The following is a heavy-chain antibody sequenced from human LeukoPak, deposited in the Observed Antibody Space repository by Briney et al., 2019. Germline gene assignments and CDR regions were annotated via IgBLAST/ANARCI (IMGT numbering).Heavy chain of an antibody. J-gene: IGHJ4*02. Sequence: GGSLRLSCVASEYTFSNYAMSWVRQAPGKGLERVSSIDSGGGSTYYADSVKGRFTISRDNSKNTLYLQMNSLRAEDTAVYYCARAGNYGDYFFFDYWGQGTLVTVPS. CDR3: ARAGNYGDYFFFDY. D-gene: IGHD4-17*01. CDR1: EYTFSNYA. V-gene: IGHV3-23*01. CDR2: IDSGGGST.